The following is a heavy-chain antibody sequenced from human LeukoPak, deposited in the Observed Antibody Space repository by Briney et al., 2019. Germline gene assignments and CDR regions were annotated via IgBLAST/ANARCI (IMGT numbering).Heavy chain of an antibody. V-gene: IGHV1-2*06. D-gene: IGHD6-19*01. CDR1: GYTFTGYH. CDR3: ARQRSGWSYDAFDI. CDR2: VNPNSGGT. J-gene: IGHJ3*02. Sequence: GASVKVSCKASGYTFTGYHMHWVRQAPGQGLEWVGRVNPNSGGTTYAQKFQGRVTMTRDTSISTAYMELSRLRSDGTAVFYCARQRSGWSYDAFDIWGQGTMVTVSS.